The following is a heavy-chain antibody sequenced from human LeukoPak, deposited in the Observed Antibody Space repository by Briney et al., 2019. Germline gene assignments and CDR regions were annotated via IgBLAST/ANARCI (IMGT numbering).Heavy chain of an antibody. Sequence: GGSLRLSCAASGFTFSSYWMSWVRQAPGKGLERVASIKQDGSEKYYVDSVKGRFTISRDNAKNSLYLQMNSLRAEDTAVYYCASSGWYSSGYMDVWGKGTTVTISS. V-gene: IGHV3-7*01. CDR3: ASSGWYSSGYMDV. CDR2: IKQDGSEK. J-gene: IGHJ6*03. CDR1: GFTFSSYW. D-gene: IGHD6-19*01.